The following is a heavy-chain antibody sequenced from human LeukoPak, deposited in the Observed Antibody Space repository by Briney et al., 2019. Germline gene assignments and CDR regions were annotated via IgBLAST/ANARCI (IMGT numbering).Heavy chain of an antibody. J-gene: IGHJ5*02. CDR3: VGGFGMNWFDP. Sequence: SETLSLTCTVSGVSIGSNSYYWGWIRQPPGKGLEWIGSIYYSGTTFYNPSLKSRVTISVDTSKYHFSLKLSSVTAADTAVYFCVGGFGMNWFDPWGQGTLVTVSS. D-gene: IGHD3-10*01. V-gene: IGHV4-39*07. CDR2: IYYSGTT. CDR1: GVSIGSNSYY.